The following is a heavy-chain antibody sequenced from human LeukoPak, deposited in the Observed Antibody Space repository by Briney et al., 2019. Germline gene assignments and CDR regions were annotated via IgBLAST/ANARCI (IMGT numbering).Heavy chain of an antibody. Sequence: SETLSLTCTVSGGSISSHYWSWIRQPPGKGLEWIGYIYYSGSTNYNPSLKSRVTISVDTSKNQFSLKLSSVTAADTAVYYCARGSGDAFDIWGQGTMVTVSS. V-gene: IGHV4-59*11. CDR3: ARGSGDAFDI. D-gene: IGHD1-26*01. CDR1: GGSISSHY. CDR2: IYYSGST. J-gene: IGHJ3*02.